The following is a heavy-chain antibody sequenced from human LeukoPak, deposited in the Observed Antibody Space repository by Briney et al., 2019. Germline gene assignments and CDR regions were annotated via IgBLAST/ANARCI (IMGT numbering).Heavy chain of an antibody. Sequence: ASVKVSCKASGYTFTGYYMHWVRHAPGQGLEWMGWINPNSGGTNYAQKFQGRVTMTRDTSISTAYMELSRLRSDDTAVYYCARDPGYCSSTSCPDYWGQGTLVTVSS. CDR1: GYTFTGYY. V-gene: IGHV1-2*02. D-gene: IGHD2-2*01. CDR3: ARDPGYCSSTSCPDY. CDR2: INPNSGGT. J-gene: IGHJ4*02.